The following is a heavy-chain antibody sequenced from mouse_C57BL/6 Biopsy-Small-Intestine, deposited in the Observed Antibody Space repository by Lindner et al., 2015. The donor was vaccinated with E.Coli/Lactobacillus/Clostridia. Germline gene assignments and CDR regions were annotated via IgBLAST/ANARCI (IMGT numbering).Heavy chain of an antibody. Sequence: SVKVSCKAFRNTFTTYIHWVRQAPGHGLEWLGAINPSGESTTYAQKFQGRVTMTRDTSTSTVSMELSSLRSEDTAVYYCARHFGVVKDYFYFYAMDVWGQGTTVTVSS. CDR2: INPSGEST. D-gene: IGHD1-1*01. V-gene: IGHV1S12*01. CDR3: ARHFGVVKDYFYFYAMDV. J-gene: IGHJ1*01. CDR1: RNTFTTY.